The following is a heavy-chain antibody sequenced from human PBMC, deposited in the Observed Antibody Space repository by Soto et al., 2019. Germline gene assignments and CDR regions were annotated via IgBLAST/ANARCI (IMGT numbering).Heavy chain of an antibody. J-gene: IGHJ6*02. CDR2: INAGNGNT. Sequence: ASVKVSCKASGYTFTSYAMHWVRQAPGQRLEWMGWINAGNGNTKYSQKFQGRVTITRDTSASTAYMELSSLRSEDTAVYYCAREIDSGSMRRHYCYVMDVSSQGTTVTVSS. CDR3: AREIDSGSMRRHYCYVMDV. V-gene: IGHV1-3*01. D-gene: IGHD6-25*01. CDR1: GYTFTSYA.